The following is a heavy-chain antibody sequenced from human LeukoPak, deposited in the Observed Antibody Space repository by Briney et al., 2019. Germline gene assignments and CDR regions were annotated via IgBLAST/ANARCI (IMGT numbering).Heavy chain of an antibody. CDR2: INPNSGAT. J-gene: IGHJ4*02. D-gene: IGHD6-6*01. CDR3: ARSRTLSGYSSSSDF. V-gene: IGHV1-2*02. CDR1: GYTFTGYY. Sequence: ASVKVSCKASGYTFTGYYIHWVRQAPKQGLEWMGWINPNSGATDYAQKFQARVTMTRDTSINTAYMELSRLTSDDTSVYFCARSRTLSGYSSSSDFWGQGTLVTVSS.